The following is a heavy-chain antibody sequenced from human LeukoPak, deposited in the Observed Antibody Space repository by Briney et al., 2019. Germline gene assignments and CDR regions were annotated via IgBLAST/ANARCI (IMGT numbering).Heavy chain of an antibody. D-gene: IGHD2/OR15-2a*01. J-gene: IGHJ1*01. CDR3: AGGSTTYFQH. Sequence: SETLSLTCTISGGSISSYYWGWIRQPPGKGLEWIGYIYYSGSTNYNPSLKSRVTISVDTSKNQFSLKLSSVTAADTAVYYCAGGSTTYFQHWGQGTLVTVSS. CDR1: GGSISSYY. V-gene: IGHV4-59*01. CDR2: IYYSGST.